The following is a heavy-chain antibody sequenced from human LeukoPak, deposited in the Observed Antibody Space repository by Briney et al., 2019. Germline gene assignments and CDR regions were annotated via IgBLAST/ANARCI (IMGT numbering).Heavy chain of an antibody. CDR1: GYTLTELS. D-gene: IGHD5-18*01. CDR2: FDPEDGET. Sequence: ASVKVSCKVSGYTLTELSMHWVRQAPGKGLEWMGGFDPEDGETIYAQKFQGRVTMTEDTSTDTAYMELSSLRSEDTAVYYCARDKGTAMVSWDHPYYHMDVWGKGTTVTVSS. CDR3: ARDKGTAMVSWDHPYYHMDV. V-gene: IGHV1-24*01. J-gene: IGHJ6*03.